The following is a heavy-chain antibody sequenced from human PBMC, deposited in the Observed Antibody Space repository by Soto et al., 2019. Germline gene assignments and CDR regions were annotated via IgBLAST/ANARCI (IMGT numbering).Heavy chain of an antibody. CDR3: ARVGDGQWLVPKPLDY. D-gene: IGHD6-19*01. Sequence: ASVKVSCKASGYTFTGYYMHWVRQAPGQGLEWMGWINPNSGGTNYAQKFQGWVTMTRETSISTAFLELSRLRSDDTAVYYCARVGDGQWLVPKPLDYWGQGTLVTVSS. CDR2: INPNSGGT. J-gene: IGHJ4*02. CDR1: GYTFTGYY. V-gene: IGHV1-2*04.